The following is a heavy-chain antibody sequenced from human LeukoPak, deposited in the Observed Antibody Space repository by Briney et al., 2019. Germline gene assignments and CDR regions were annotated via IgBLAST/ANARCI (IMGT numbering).Heavy chain of an antibody. J-gene: IGHJ4*02. CDR2: IYYSGST. CDR1: GGSISSSSYY. V-gene: IGHV4-39*01. CDR3: ARQHVGTTTYFFDY. D-gene: IGHD1-26*01. Sequence: SSETLPLTCTVAGGSISSSSYYWGWIRQPPGKGLEWIGSIYYSGSTYYNPSLKSRVTISVDTSKNQFSLKLSSVTAADTAVYYCARQHVGTTTYFFDYWGQGTLVTVSS.